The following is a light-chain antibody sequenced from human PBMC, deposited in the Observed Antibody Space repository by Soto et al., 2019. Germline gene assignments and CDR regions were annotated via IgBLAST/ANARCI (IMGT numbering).Light chain of an antibody. V-gene: IGKV1-5*03. J-gene: IGKJ1*01. Sequence: DIQMTQSPSTLFSSVGDTVTITCRASQSISAWLAWYQQRPGKAPKLLIYKMSASERGVPSRFSGSGSGTEFTLTISSLQPEDFATYYCQQYKAFGQGTKV. CDR1: QSISAW. CDR3: QQYKA. CDR2: KMS.